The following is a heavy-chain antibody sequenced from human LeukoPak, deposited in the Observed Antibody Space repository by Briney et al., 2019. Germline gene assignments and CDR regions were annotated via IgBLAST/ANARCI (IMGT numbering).Heavy chain of an antibody. CDR3: ARDRSCSGGSCSNWFDP. D-gene: IGHD2-15*01. V-gene: IGHV4-59*01. Sequence: SETLSLTCTVSGGSISSYYWSWIRQPPGKGLEWIGYIYYSGSTNYNPSLKSRVTISVDTSKNQFSLKLSSVTAADTAVYYCARDRSCSGGSCSNWFDPWGQETLVTVSS. CDR1: GGSISSYY. CDR2: IYYSGST. J-gene: IGHJ5*02.